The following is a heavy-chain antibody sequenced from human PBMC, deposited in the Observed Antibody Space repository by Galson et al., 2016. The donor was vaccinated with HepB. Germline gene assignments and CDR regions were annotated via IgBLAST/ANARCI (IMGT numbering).Heavy chain of an antibody. D-gene: IGHD2-15*01. J-gene: IGHJ6*03. Sequence: SETLSLTCVVSGGSLSTNYYWGWIRQPPGRGLEWIGSFYSIDNTYYNPSLTSRFTISADTSKNQLTLRLKSVTTADTGVYYCATGVVVAGKYYYYYMDVWGKATTVTVSS. CDR1: GGSLSTNYY. CDR2: FYSIDNT. CDR3: ATGVVVAGKYYYYYMDV. V-gene: IGHV4-39*01.